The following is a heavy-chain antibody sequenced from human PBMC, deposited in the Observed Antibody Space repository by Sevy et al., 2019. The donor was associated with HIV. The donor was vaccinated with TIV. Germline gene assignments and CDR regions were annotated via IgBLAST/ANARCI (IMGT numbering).Heavy chain of an antibody. D-gene: IGHD1-26*01. CDR2: IRSKADGGTA. J-gene: IGHJ4*02. Sequence: GGSLRFSCAASGFSFINAWMNWVRQAPGKGLEWVGRIRSKADGGTADYAAPVKGRFIISRDDSENTLYLQMNSLRTEDTAIYYCTTVLGWEGTSDYWGQGTLVTVSS. CDR1: GFSFINAW. CDR3: TTVLGWEGTSDY. V-gene: IGHV3-15*07.